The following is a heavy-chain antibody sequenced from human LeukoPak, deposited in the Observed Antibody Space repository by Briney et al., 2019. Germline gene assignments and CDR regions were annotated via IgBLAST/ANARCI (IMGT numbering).Heavy chain of an antibody. Sequence: PGGSLRLSCVGSGFTFSSYGIHWVRQAPGKGLEWVAFIRYDGSNKKYADSVKGRFTISRDNSKNTVSLQMNSLRAEDTAVYYGASIQLETRDHWGQGTLVTVSS. V-gene: IGHV3-30*02. CDR2: IRYDGSNK. CDR3: ASIQLETRDH. D-gene: IGHD5-18*01. CDR1: GFTFSSYG. J-gene: IGHJ4*02.